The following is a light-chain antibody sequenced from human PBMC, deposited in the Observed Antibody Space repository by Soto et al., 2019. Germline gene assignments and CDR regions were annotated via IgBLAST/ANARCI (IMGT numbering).Light chain of an antibody. J-gene: IGKJ5*01. V-gene: IGKV1-5*01. CDR2: DAS. CDR1: QNIRNL. Sequence: DIQLTHSPSTLSAAVGDIVTITCRASQNIRNLLAWYQQKPGKAPKPLIYDASTLKTGVPSRFSGSGSGSEFNFTITGLQPDDFATYFCKQYNTYSTFGQGTRLEIK. CDR3: KQYNTYST.